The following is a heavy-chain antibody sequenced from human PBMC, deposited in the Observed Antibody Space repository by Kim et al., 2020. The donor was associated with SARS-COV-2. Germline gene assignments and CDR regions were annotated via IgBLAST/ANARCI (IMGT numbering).Heavy chain of an antibody. Sequence: ASVKVSCKASGYTFTGYYMHWVRQAPGQGLEWMGWINPNSGGTNYAQKFQGRVTMTRDTSISTAYMELSRLRSDDTAVYYCAREEAAAGPIFDYWGQGTLVTVSS. CDR1: GYTFTGYY. D-gene: IGHD6-13*01. CDR2: INPNSGGT. CDR3: AREEAAAGPIFDY. V-gene: IGHV1-2*02. J-gene: IGHJ4*02.